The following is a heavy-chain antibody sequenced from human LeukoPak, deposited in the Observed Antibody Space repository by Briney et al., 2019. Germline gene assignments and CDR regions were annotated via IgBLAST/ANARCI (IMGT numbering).Heavy chain of an antibody. D-gene: IGHD6-13*01. J-gene: IGHJ4*02. CDR2: IYYSGST. CDR3: ARVWGAAAGTSYFAY. V-gene: IGHV4-59*01. CDR1: GGSISSYY. Sequence: SETLSLTCTVSGGSISSYYWSWIRQPPGKGLEWIGYIYYSGSTNYNPSLKSRVTIPEDTSKTQCSLKLSSVTAADTAVYYCARVWGAAAGTSYFAYWGQGTLVTASS.